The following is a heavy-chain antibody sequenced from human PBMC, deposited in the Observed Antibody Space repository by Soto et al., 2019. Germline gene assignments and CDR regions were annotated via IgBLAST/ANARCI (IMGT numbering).Heavy chain of an antibody. CDR1: GGSISGYY. V-gene: IGHV4-59*01. CDR3: ARYDSSGPYYFDY. J-gene: IGHJ4*02. CDR2: IYYSGST. D-gene: IGHD3-22*01. Sequence: SETLSLTCTVSGGSISGYYWSWLRQPPGKGLEWIGYIYYSGSTNYNPSLKSRVTISVDTSKNQFSLKLSSVTAADTAVYYCARYDSSGPYYFDYWGQGTLVTVS.